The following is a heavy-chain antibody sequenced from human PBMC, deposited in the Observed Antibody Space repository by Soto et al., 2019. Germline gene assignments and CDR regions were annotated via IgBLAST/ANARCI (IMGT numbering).Heavy chain of an antibody. Sequence: SVKVSCKASGGTFSSYAISWVRQAPGQGLEWMGGIIPIFGTANYAQKFQGRVTITADKSTSTAYMGLSSLRSEDTAVYYCAIGTNYDILTGYNYYGMDVWGQGTTVTVSS. CDR3: AIGTNYDILTGYNYYGMDV. CDR2: IIPIFGTA. CDR1: GGTFSSYA. J-gene: IGHJ6*02. D-gene: IGHD3-9*01. V-gene: IGHV1-69*06.